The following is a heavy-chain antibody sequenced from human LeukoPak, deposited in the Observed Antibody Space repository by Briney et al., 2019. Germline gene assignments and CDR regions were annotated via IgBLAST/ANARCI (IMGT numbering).Heavy chain of an antibody. Sequence: GGSLRLSCAASGFTFSSYSMNWVRQAPGKGLEWVSIIGYRGGSIYYAYSAKGRFTISRDNSKNTLSLQMNGLRPEDTAVYYCAKSWGSTRPYYNYMDVWGKGTTVTVSS. V-gene: IGHV3-23*01. CDR2: IGYRGGSI. CDR1: GFTFSSYS. D-gene: IGHD1-26*01. CDR3: AKSWGSTRPYYNYMDV. J-gene: IGHJ6*03.